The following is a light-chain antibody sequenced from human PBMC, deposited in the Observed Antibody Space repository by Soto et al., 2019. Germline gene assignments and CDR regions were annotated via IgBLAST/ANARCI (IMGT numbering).Light chain of an antibody. CDR3: CSYAGNYTWV. CDR2: DVS. CDR1: SSDVGGYNY. J-gene: IGLJ3*02. V-gene: IGLV2-11*01. Sequence: QSALTQPRSVSGSPGQSVTISCTGTSSDVGGYNYVSWCQQHPGKAPKVMIYDVSQRPSGVPDRFSGSKSGNTASLTFSGLQAEDEADYYCCSYAGNYTWVFGGGTKLTVL.